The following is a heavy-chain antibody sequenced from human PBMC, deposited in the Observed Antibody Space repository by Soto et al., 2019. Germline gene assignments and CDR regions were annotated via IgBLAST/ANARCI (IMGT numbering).Heavy chain of an antibody. V-gene: IGHV3-23*01. D-gene: IGHD6-19*01. CDR2: ISGSGGST. J-gene: IGHJ5*02. CDR1: GFTFSSYA. CDR3: AKDSHIAVAGPYNWFDP. Sequence: GSLRLSCAASGFTFSSYAMSWVRQAPGKGLEWVSAISGSGGSTYYADSVKGRFTISRDNSKNTLYLQMNSLRAEDTAVYYCAKDSHIAVAGPYNWFDPWGQGTLVTVSS.